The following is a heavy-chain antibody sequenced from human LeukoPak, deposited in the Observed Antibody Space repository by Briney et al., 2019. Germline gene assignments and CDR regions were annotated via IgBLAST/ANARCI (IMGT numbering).Heavy chain of an antibody. J-gene: IGHJ5*02. CDR2: INHSGST. CDR3: ARRPRQWLSRGNWFDP. D-gene: IGHD3-22*01. V-gene: IGHV4-34*01. CDR1: GGSFSGYY. Sequence: KPSETLSLTCAVYGGSFSGYYWSWIRQPPGKGLEWIGEINHSGSTNYNPSLKSRVTISVDTSKNQFSLKLSSVTAADTAVYYCARRPRQWLSRGNWFDPWGQGTLVTVSS.